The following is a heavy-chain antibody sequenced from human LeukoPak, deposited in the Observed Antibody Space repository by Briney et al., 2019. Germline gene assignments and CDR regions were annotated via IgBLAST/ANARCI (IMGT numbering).Heavy chain of an antibody. Sequence: SVKVSCKASGGTFSSYAISWVRQAPGQGLEWMGGIIPIFVTANYAQKFQGRVTITTDESTSTAYMELSSLRSEDTAVYYCARGPRRGTYYYYMDVWGKGTTVTVSS. V-gene: IGHV1-69*05. D-gene: IGHD6-25*01. CDR3: ARGPRRGTYYYYMDV. J-gene: IGHJ6*03. CDR2: IIPIFVTA. CDR1: GGTFSSYA.